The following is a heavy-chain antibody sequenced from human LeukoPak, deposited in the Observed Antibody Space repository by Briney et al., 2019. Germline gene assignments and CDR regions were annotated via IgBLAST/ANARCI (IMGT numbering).Heavy chain of an antibody. CDR1: GISLSNYA. Sequence: GGSLRLSCVVSGISLSNYAMTWVRQAPGKGLEWVSLIIGSSGSTFYADSVKGRFTISRDKSKNTLYLQMNSLRADDTAVYYCAKGAYDYIEIAYFDYWGQGSLVTVSS. CDR3: AKGAYDYIEIAYFDY. D-gene: IGHD5-12*01. CDR2: IIGSSGST. V-gene: IGHV3-23*01. J-gene: IGHJ4*02.